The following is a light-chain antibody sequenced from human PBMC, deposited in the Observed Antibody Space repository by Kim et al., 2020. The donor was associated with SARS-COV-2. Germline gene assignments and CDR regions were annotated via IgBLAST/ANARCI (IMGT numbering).Light chain of an antibody. CDR1: QSVSSN. CDR2: GAS. V-gene: IGKV3-15*01. Sequence: SVSPGERATLSCRASQSVSSNLAWYQQKPGHAPRLLIYGASTRATGIPARFSGSGSGTEFTLTISSLQSEDFAVYYCQQYNNWPYTFGQGTKLEIK. J-gene: IGKJ2*01. CDR3: QQYNNWPYT.